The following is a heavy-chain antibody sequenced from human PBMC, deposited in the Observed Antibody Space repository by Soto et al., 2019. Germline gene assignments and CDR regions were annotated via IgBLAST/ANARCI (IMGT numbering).Heavy chain of an antibody. J-gene: IGHJ6*02. V-gene: IGHV3-23*01. D-gene: IGHD6-13*01. CDR3: AKVLSGWQQPDNVYYYYYGMDV. Sequence: GGSLRLSCAASGFTFSSYAMSWVRQAPGKGLEWVSAISGSGGSTYYADSVKGRFTISRDNSKNTLYLQMNSLRAEDTAVYYCAKVLSGWQQPDNVYYYYYGMDVWGQGTTVTVSS. CDR2: ISGSGGST. CDR1: GFTFSSYA.